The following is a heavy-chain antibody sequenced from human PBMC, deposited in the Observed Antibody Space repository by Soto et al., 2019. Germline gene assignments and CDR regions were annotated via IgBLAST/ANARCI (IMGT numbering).Heavy chain of an antibody. CDR1: GFTFSSYW. D-gene: IGHD3-3*01. Sequence: PGGSLRLSCAASGFTFSSYWMSWVRQAPGKGLEWVANIKQDGSEKNYVDSVKGRFTISRDNAENSLYLQMNSLRVEDTAVYFCAKGSSGLRFLEWLSPHDYWGQGT. J-gene: IGHJ4*02. V-gene: IGHV3-7*02. CDR3: AKGSSGLRFLEWLSPHDY. CDR2: IKQDGSEK.